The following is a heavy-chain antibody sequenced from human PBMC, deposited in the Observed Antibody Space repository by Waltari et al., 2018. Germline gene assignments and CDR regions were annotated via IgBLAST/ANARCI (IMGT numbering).Heavy chain of an antibody. CDR3: AKGGAARQQKVDY. J-gene: IGHJ4*02. CDR1: GGPLSTYY. V-gene: IGHV4-59*12. Sequence: QVQLQESGPGLVKPSETLSLTCTVSGGPLSTYYLIWTRQPPGKGLELIGNIFYNGETNYNPSLRSRVTMSIDTSKNQFSLKLNSVTAADTAVYYCAKGGAARQQKVDYWGQGTLVTVSS. CDR2: IFYNGET. D-gene: IGHD6-6*01.